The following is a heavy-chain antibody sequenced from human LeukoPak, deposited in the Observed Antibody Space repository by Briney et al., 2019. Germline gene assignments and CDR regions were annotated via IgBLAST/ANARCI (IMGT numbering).Heavy chain of an antibody. CDR3: ARRSGGRQLGPRYNWFDP. CDR2: INHSGST. J-gene: IGHJ5*02. D-gene: IGHD6-6*01. Sequence: GSLRLSCAASGFTFSSYAMSWVRQAPGKGLEWIGEINHSGSTNYNPSLKSRVTISVDTSKNQFFLKLSSVPAADTAVYYCARRSGGRQLGPRYNWFDPWGQGTLVTVSS. CDR1: GFTFSSYA. V-gene: IGHV4-34*01.